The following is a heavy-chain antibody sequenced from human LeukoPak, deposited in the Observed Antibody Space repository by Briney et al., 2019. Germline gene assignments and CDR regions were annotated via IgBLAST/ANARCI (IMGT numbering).Heavy chain of an antibody. V-gene: IGHV3-21*01. CDR3: ARDSRWFGELLSSTHDY. CDR1: EFTFSSYS. D-gene: IGHD3-10*01. J-gene: IGHJ4*02. CDR2: IIISSSYI. Sequence: PGGSLSLSGPALEFTFSSYSMNWFGQAQGMGWGWVYSIIISSSYIYYADSVKGRFTISRDNAKNSLYLQMNSLRAEDTAVYYCARDSRWFGELLSSTHDYWGQGTLVTVSS.